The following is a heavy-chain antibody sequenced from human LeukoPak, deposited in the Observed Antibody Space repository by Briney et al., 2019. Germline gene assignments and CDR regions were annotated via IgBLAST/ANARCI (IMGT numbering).Heavy chain of an antibody. CDR3: ARGRITMVRGVLYYYYGMDV. CDR1: GGSISSGDYY. CDR2: IYYSGST. Sequence: SQTLSLTRTVSGGSISSGDYYWSWIRQPPGKGLEWIGYIYYSGSTYYNPSLKSRVTISVDTSKNQFSLKLSSVTAADTAVYYCARGRITMVRGVLYYYYGMDVWGQGTTVTVSS. D-gene: IGHD3-10*01. J-gene: IGHJ6*02. V-gene: IGHV4-30-4*01.